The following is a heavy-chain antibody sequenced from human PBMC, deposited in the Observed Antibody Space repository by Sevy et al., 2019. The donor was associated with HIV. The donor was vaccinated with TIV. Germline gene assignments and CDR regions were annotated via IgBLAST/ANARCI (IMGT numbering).Heavy chain of an antibody. V-gene: IGHV3-21*01. D-gene: IGHD3-3*01. J-gene: IGHJ4*02. CDR1: GLTFSSYS. CDR3: ARGNDFWSGYPDPYYFDY. CDR2: ISSSSSYI. Sequence: GGSLRLSCAASGLTFSSYSMNWVRQAPGKGLEWISSISSSSSYIYYADSVKGRFTISRDNAKNSLYLQMNSLRAEDTAVYYCARGNDFWSGYPDPYYFDYWGQGTLVTVSS.